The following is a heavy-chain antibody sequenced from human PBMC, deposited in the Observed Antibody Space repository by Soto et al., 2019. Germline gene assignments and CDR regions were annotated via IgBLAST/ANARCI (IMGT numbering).Heavy chain of an antibody. D-gene: IGHD2-2*01. CDR2: IDYNGVT. Sequence: TSETLSLTCSVSGASISSRDYYWGWIRQTPGKGLEWIGNIDYNGVTYYNPSLKSRVTVSKDTSENQFSLKVASVTAADTAIYYCGRVMIGTSRHTDSDYWGQGTQVTVSS. CDR1: GASISSRDYY. V-gene: IGHV4-39*01. CDR3: GRVMIGTSRHTDSDY. J-gene: IGHJ4*02.